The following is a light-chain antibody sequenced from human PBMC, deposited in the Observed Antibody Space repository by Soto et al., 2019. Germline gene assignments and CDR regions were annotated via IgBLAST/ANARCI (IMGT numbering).Light chain of an antibody. J-gene: IGLJ2*01. CDR1: SSNIGAGYD. CDR3: QSYDSSLSAYVV. Sequence: QSVLTQPPSVSGAPGQRVTISCIGSSSNIGAGYDVHWYQQTPGTAPKLLIYGNSNRPSGVPDRFSGSKSGTSASLAITGVQAEDEADYYCQSYDSSLSAYVVFGGGTKLTVL. CDR2: GNS. V-gene: IGLV1-40*01.